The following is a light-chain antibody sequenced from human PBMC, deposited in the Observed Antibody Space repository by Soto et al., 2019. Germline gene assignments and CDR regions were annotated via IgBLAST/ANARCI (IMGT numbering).Light chain of an antibody. Sequence: EIVLTQSPGTLSLSPGERASLSCRASQSVSSEKLAWYQQKPGQAPRLLIFGASGRATGIPKRFSGSGSGTDFSLTISRLEPKVSAVYSCKKYGSSLPPFGGGPRWIS. J-gene: IGKJ4*01. V-gene: IGKV3-20*01. CDR2: GAS. CDR3: KKYGSSLPP. CDR1: QSVSSEK.